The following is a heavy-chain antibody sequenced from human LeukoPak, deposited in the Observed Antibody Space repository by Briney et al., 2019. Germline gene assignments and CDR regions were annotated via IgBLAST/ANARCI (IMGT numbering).Heavy chain of an antibody. CDR2: IYYSGST. CDR1: VGSLSSYY. Sequence: SETLSLTCTVSVGSLSSYYWSWIRQPPGKGLEWIGYIYYSGSTNYNPSLKSRVTISVDTSKNQFSLKLSSVTAADTAVYYCARSRKTSVDYWGQGTLVTVSS. CDR3: ARSRKTSVDY. J-gene: IGHJ4*02. D-gene: IGHD1-1*01. V-gene: IGHV4-59*01.